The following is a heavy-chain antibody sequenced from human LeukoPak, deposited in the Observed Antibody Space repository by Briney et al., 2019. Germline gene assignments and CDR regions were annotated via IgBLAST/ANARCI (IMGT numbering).Heavy chain of an antibody. CDR2: ISSSGRTI. V-gene: IGHV3-11*04. J-gene: IGHJ4*02. CDR1: TLTFSDSY. CDR3: ARLSGDYISYYFDF. D-gene: IGHD4-17*01. Sequence: GGSLRLSCAASTLTFSDSYMSWIRQAPGKGLEWLSYISSSGRTIYYADSVKGRFTIFRDNAKNSLYLQMNSLRAEDTAVYYCARLSGDYISYYFDFWGQGTLVTVSS.